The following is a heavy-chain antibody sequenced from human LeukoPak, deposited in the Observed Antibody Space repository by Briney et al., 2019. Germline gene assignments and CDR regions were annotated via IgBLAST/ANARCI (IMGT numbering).Heavy chain of an antibody. CDR3: ASGYQLLQFDY. V-gene: IGHV3-48*03. CDR1: GFTFSSYE. CDR2: ISSSGSTI. J-gene: IGHJ4*02. Sequence: PGGSLRLSCAASGFTFSSYEMNWVRQAPGKGLEWVSYISSSGSTIYYADSVKGRFTISRDNAKNSLYLQMNSLRAEDTAVYYCASGYQLLQFDYWGQGTLVTVSS. D-gene: IGHD2-2*01.